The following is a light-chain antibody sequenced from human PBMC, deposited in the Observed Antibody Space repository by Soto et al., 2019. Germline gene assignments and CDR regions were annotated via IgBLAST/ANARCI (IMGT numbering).Light chain of an antibody. J-gene: IGLJ2*01. CDR1: KLGHKY. Sequence: SYELTQPPSVSVSPGQTASITCSGDKLGHKYVSWYQLKPGQSPILVIYQDSKRPSGIPERVSGSNSGSTATLTISETQAMDEADYYCQTWASSIVVFGGGTKLTVL. CDR3: QTWASSIVV. V-gene: IGLV3-1*01. CDR2: QDS.